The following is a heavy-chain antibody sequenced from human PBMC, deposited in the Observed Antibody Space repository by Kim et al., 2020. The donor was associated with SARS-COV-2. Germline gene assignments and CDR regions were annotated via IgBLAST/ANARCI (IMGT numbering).Heavy chain of an antibody. CDR1: GGPFSGYN. Sequence: SETLSLSCAVYGGPFSGYNWSWIRQPPGKGLEWIGEINHSGSTNYNPSLTSRVTISVDTSKNQFSLKLSSVTAADTAVYYCARVGTTWQTTERFDSWGQGTLVTVSS. V-gene: IGHV4-34*01. J-gene: IGHJ5*01. CDR2: INHSGST. CDR3: ARVGTTWQTTERFDS. D-gene: IGHD1-1*01.